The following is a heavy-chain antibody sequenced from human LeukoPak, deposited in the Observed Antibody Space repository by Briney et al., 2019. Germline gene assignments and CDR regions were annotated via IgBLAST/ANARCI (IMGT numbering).Heavy chain of an antibody. Sequence: SETLSLTCTVSGGSISSNSWNWIRQAPGKGLEWIGSIYYSGSTNYNPSLKSRVTISVDTSKNQFSLKLNSVTAADTAVYYCARRTKEYYFDYWGQGTLVTVSS. CDR1: GGSISSNS. J-gene: IGHJ4*02. CDR3: ARRTKEYYFDY. V-gene: IGHV4-59*08. D-gene: IGHD2-8*01. CDR2: IYYSGST.